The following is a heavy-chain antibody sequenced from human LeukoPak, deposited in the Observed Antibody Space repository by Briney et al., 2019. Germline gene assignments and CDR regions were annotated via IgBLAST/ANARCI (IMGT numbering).Heavy chain of an antibody. CDR1: GFTLSSYV. CDR2: VSYDGSN. D-gene: IGHD3-22*01. Sequence: GGALRLSCAASGFTLSSYVMHWVRQAPGKGLEWVAVVSYDGSNKNADSVKGRFTISRDNSRNTLYLQMNSLRIEDTAVYYCATQGRGSSGYYFDYWGQGTLVTVSS. J-gene: IGHJ4*02. V-gene: IGHV3-30*04. CDR3: ATQGRGSSGYYFDY.